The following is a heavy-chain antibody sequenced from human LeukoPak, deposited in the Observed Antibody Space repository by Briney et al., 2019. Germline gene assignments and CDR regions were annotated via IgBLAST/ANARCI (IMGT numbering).Heavy chain of an antibody. Sequence: SETLSLTCTVSGGSISSYYWSWIRQPPGKGLEGIGYIYYSGSTNYNPSLKSRVTISVDTSKNQFSLKLSSLTAADTAVYYCARHSLTIVVVPAAEFGMDVWGQGTTVTVSS. CDR2: IYYSGST. CDR3: ARHSLTIVVVPAAEFGMDV. CDR1: GGSISSYY. V-gene: IGHV4-59*08. J-gene: IGHJ6*02. D-gene: IGHD2-2*01.